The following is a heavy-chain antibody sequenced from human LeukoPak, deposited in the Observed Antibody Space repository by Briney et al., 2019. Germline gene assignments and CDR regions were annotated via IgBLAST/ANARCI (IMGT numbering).Heavy chain of an antibody. CDR3: AKGSSDFDY. V-gene: IGHV3-64*02. J-gene: IGHJ4*02. CDR2: ISSYGIST. D-gene: IGHD3-10*01. CDR1: GFNFSNYA. Sequence: GGSLRLSCVASGFNFSNYAMHWVRQAPGRGLEYVSGISSYGISTYYADSVKGRFTISRDNSKNTLYLQMNSLRAEDTAVYYCAKGSSDFDYWGQGTLVTVSS.